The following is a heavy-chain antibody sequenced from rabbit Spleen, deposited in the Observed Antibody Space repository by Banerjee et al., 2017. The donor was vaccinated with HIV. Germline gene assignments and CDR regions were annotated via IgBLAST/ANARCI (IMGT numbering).Heavy chain of an antibody. D-gene: IGHD8-1*01. CDR3: ARDTGSSFSSYGMDL. CDR1: GVSFSSSSY. V-gene: IGHV1S40*01. CDR2: IAGSSSDFT. J-gene: IGHJ6*01. Sequence: QSLEESGGDLVKPGASLTLTCTASGVSFSSSSYMCWVRQAPGKGLEWISCIAGSSSDFTYFASWAKGRFTISKTSSTTVTLQMTSLTAADMATYFCARDTGSSFSSYGMDLWGPGTLVTVS.